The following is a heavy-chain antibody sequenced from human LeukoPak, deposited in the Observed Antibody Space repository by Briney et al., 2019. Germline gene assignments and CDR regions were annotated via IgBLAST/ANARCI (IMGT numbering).Heavy chain of an antibody. CDR3: VRVSDPTTVGSSTYSSSWYLRD. Sequence: GGSLRLSCAASGFTFSSYWMHWVRQAPGKGLVWVSRINSDGSITGYADSVKGRFTISRDNAKNTLYLQMNSPRAEDTAVYYCVRVSDPTTVGSSTYSSSWYLRDWGQGTLVTVSS. V-gene: IGHV3-74*01. CDR1: GFTFSSYW. J-gene: IGHJ4*02. D-gene: IGHD6-13*01. CDR2: INSDGSIT.